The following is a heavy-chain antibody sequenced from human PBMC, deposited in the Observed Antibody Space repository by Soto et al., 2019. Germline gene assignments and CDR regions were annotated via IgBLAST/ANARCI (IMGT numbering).Heavy chain of an antibody. J-gene: IGHJ4*02. Sequence: QLQLQESGPGLVKPSETLSLTCTVSGGSISSSSNHWGWIRQPPGKGLEWIGNIYYSENTYYNPSLKSRVTISVDTSKNQFTLRLTSVTAADTAVYYCATHPPYGPLDHWGQGTLVTVSS. CDR3: ATHPPYGPLDH. CDR1: GGSISSSSNH. CDR2: IYYSENT. V-gene: IGHV4-39*01. D-gene: IGHD4-17*01.